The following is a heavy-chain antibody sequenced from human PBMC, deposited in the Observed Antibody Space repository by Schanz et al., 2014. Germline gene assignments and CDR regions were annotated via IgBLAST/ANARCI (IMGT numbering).Heavy chain of an antibody. CDR2: ISGSGAGT. J-gene: IGHJ4*02. D-gene: IGHD5-12*01. Sequence: VQLVESGGGLVQPGGSLRLSCAASGFIFSNFAMEWVRQAPGKGLEWVSAISGSGAGTYYADSVKGRFIISRDSSKNTLFLQMNSLRAEDTAVYFCARDGGRDGYNLAFDVWGQGTLVTVSS. V-gene: IGHV3-23*04. CDR3: ARDGGRDGYNLAFDV. CDR1: GFIFSNFA.